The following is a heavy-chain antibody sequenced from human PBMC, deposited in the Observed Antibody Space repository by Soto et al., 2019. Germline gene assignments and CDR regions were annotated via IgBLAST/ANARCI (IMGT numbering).Heavy chain of an antibody. Sequence: GGSLRLSCAASGFTFSSYAMSWVRQAPGKGLEWVSAISGSGGSTYYADSVKGRFTISRDNSKNTLYLQMNSLRAEDTAVYYCAKHPEIVVVPAALRYYFDYWGQGTLVTVSS. D-gene: IGHD2-2*01. CDR1: GFTFSSYA. V-gene: IGHV3-23*01. J-gene: IGHJ4*02. CDR2: ISGSGGST. CDR3: AKHPEIVVVPAALRYYFDY.